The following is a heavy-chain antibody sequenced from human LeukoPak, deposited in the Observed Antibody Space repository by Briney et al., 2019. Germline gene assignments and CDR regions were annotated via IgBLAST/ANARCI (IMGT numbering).Heavy chain of an antibody. D-gene: IGHD6-19*01. CDR2: INTNTGNP. CDR3: ARPVAGTDFGY. Sequence: ASVKVSCKASGYTFTSYGISWVRQAPGQGLEWMGWINTNTGNPTYAQGFTGRFVFSLDTSVSTAYLQISSLKAEDTAVYYCARPVAGTDFGYWGQGTLVTVSS. CDR1: GYTFTSYG. J-gene: IGHJ4*02. V-gene: IGHV7-4-1*02.